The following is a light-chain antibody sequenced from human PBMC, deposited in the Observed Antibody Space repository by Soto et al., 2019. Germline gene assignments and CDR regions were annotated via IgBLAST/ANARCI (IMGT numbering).Light chain of an antibody. CDR3: QKYDSAPRT. J-gene: IGKJ1*01. V-gene: IGKV1-27*01. CDR1: QGISKH. Sequence: DIQMSQSPSSLSASVGDSVTITCRASQGISKHVAWYQQKPGKVPKLLIYAASTLQSGVPSRFSGSGSGTDFTLNISSLQPEDVATYYCQKYDSAPRTFGQGTKVEVK. CDR2: AAS.